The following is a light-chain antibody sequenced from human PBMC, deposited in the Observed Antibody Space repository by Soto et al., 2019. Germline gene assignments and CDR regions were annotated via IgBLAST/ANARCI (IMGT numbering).Light chain of an antibody. CDR1: QSVRSN. V-gene: IGKV3-15*01. CDR2: GAY. J-gene: IGKJ1*01. CDR3: QEYNSYTGT. Sequence: EIVMSQSPATLSVSPGERATLSCRASQSVRSNLAWYQQKPGQAPRLLIYGAYTRATGIPARFSGSGSGTEFTLTISSLQPDDFGTYYCQEYNSYTGTFGPGTKVDIK.